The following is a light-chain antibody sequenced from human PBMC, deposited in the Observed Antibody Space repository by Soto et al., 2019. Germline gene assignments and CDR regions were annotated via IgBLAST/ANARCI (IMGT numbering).Light chain of an antibody. J-gene: IGKJ1*01. CDR3: HHFNTWPPKA. Sequence: EIVMTQSPATLSVSPGERATLSCRASQSVRSNLAWYQQKPGQAPRLLIYGTSTRATGIPARFSGSGSGTEFTLTISGLQSEDVAVYYCHHFNTWPPKAFGQGTRWIS. CDR2: GTS. V-gene: IGKV3D-15*01. CDR1: QSVRSN.